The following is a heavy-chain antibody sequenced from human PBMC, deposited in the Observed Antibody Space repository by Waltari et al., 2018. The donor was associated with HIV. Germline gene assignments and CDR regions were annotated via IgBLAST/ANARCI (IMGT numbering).Heavy chain of an antibody. V-gene: IGHV3-64*01. CDR1: GFTFSRFS. Sequence: EVQLVESGGGLVQPGGSLSLSCAASGFTFSRFSMHWVRQAPGKGLQYVSAITGDGGSTFYANSVKGRFTISRDNSKNTLYLQMGSLRADDMAVYYCTRNWNHDAFDIWGRGTMVTVSS. D-gene: IGHD1-1*01. CDR3: TRNWNHDAFDI. CDR2: ITGDGGST. J-gene: IGHJ3*02.